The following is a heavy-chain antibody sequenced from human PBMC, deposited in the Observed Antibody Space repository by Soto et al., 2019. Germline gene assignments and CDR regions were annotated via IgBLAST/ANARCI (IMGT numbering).Heavy chain of an antibody. CDR3: AKDGDYGGVNDVFDI. V-gene: IGHV3-30*02. CDR1: GFTFSTQC. CDR2: IWHDGSNK. D-gene: IGHD3-10*01. J-gene: IGHJ3*02. Sequence: GGSLRLSCAASGFTFSTQCMHWVRQAPGKGLEWVALIWHDGSNKDYGDAVKGRFTISRDNSKGTLYLQMNSLRAEDTAVYYCAKDGDYGGVNDVFDIWGRGTMVTVSS.